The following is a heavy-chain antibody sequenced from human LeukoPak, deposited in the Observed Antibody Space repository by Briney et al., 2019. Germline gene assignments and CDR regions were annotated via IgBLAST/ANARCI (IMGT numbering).Heavy chain of an antibody. V-gene: IGHV1-46*01. CDR3: ARIYGSGSDY. CDR2: INPSSGST. Sequence: GASVKASCKASGYTFTSYYMHWVRQAPGQGLEWMGIINPSSGSTNYAQKFQGRVTMTRDMSTSTVYMDLSSLRSEDTAVYYCARIYGSGSDYWGQGTLVTVSS. D-gene: IGHD3-10*01. CDR1: GYTFTSYY. J-gene: IGHJ4*02.